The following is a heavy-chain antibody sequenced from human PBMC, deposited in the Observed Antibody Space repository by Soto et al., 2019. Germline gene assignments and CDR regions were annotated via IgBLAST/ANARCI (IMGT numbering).Heavy chain of an antibody. Sequence: SETLSLTCTVSGGSVSSGSYYWSWIRQPPGKGLEWIGYIYYSVSTNYNPSLKSRVTISVDTSKNQFSLKLSSVTAADTAVYYCARDPVDGSAFFDNWGQGALVTVSS. CDR2: IYYSVST. D-gene: IGHD2-15*01. J-gene: IGHJ5*02. CDR3: ARDPVDGSAFFDN. V-gene: IGHV4-61*01. CDR1: GGSVSSGSYY.